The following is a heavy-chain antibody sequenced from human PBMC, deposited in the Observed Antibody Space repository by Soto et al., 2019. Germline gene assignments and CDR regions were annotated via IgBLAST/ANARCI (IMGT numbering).Heavy chain of an antibody. CDR1: GGTFSSYS. CDR3: ARDGGRHSGGIDY. CDR2: IIPIFGTA. Sequence: VQLVQSGAEVKKPGSSVKVSCKASGGTFSSYSINWVRQAPGQGLEWMGEIIPIFGTANYTQKFQGRVTITADESTSTAYMELSSLRSEDTAVYYCARDGGRHSGGIDYWGQGTLVTVSS. V-gene: IGHV1-69*01. D-gene: IGHD1-26*01. J-gene: IGHJ4*02.